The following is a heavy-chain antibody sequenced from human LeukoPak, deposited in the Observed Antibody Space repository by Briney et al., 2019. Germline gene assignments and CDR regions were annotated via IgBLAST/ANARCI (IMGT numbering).Heavy chain of an antibody. CDR2: ISAYNGNT. D-gene: IGHD2-2*01. Sequence: ASVKVSCKASGYTFTSYGISWVRQAPGQGLEWMGWISAYNGNTNYAQKLQGRVIMTTDTSTSTAYMELRSLRSDDTAVYYCASEVVVPAAMGALDAFDIWGQGTMVTVSS. CDR1: GYTFTSYG. CDR3: ASEVVVPAAMGALDAFDI. V-gene: IGHV1-18*01. J-gene: IGHJ3*02.